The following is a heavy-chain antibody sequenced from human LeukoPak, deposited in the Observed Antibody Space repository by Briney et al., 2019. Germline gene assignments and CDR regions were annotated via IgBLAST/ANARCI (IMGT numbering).Heavy chain of an antibody. CDR2: ISGGDSST. D-gene: IGHD3-10*01. V-gene: IGHV3-23*01. CDR3: VKSPLWFGDY. Sequence: GRSLRLSCAASGFTFSNFARSWVRQAPGKGLEWVSAISGGDSSTYYADSVKGRFTISRDNSRNTLYLQMNSLRAEDTAVYYCVKSPLWFGDYWGQGTLVTVSS. CDR1: GFTFSNFA. J-gene: IGHJ4*02.